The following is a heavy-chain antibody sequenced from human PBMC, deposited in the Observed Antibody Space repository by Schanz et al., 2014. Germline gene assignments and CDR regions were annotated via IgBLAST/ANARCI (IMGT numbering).Heavy chain of an antibody. Sequence: VHLVESGGGVVQPGRSLRLSCAASGFTFNSYGMHWVRQAPGKGPEWVTFIRYDGSKKYYVDSVKGRFTISRDNSKNTLYLQMNSLRVEDTAVYYCAKGGSSLDDWGQGTLVTVSS. D-gene: IGHD3-16*01. V-gene: IGHV3-30*02. CDR2: IRYDGSKK. CDR1: GFTFNSYG. CDR3: AKGGSSLDD. J-gene: IGHJ4*02.